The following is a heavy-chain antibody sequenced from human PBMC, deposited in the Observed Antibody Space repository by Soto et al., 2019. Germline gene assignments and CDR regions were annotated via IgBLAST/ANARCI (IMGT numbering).Heavy chain of an antibody. J-gene: IGHJ4*02. CDR2: INHSGST. D-gene: IGHD2-15*01. CDR3: ARGRNIVVVVAARFDY. V-gene: IGHV4-34*01. CDR1: GGSFSGYY. Sequence: QLQPWGAGLLKPSKTLSLTCAVCGGSFSGYYWSWIRQPPGKGLEWIGEINHSGSTNYNPSLKSRVTISVDTSKNQFSLKLSSVTAADTAVYYCARGRNIVVVVAARFDYWGQGTLVTVSS.